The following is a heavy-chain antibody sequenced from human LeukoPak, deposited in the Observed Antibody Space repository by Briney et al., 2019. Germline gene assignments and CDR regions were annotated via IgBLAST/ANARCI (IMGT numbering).Heavy chain of an antibody. CDR3: ARAYYYGSGSMDNWFDP. V-gene: IGHV3-21*01. J-gene: IGHJ5*02. D-gene: IGHD3-10*01. CDR1: GFTFSSYS. CDR2: ISSSSSYI. Sequence: GSLRLSCAASGFTFSSYSMNWVRQAPGKGLEWVSSISSSSSYIYYADSVKGRFTISRGNAKNSLYLQMNSLRAEDTAVYYCARAYYYGSGSMDNWFDPWGQGTLVTVSS.